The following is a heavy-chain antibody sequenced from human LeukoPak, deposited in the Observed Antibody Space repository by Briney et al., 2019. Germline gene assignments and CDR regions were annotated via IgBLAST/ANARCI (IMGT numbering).Heavy chain of an antibody. CDR1: DYSISSGYY. Sequence: QASETLSLTCTVSDYSISSGYYWGWIRQPPGMGLEWIGSIYHSGSTYYNPSLKSRVTISVDTSKNQFSLKLSSVTAADTAVYYCASCDYGGNWDYWGQGTLVTVFS. J-gene: IGHJ4*02. D-gene: IGHD4-23*01. CDR3: ASCDYGGNWDY. CDR2: IYHSGST. V-gene: IGHV4-38-2*02.